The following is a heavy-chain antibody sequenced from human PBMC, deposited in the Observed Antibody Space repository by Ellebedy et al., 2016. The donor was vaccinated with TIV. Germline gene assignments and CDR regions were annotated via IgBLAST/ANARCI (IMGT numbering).Heavy chain of an antibody. J-gene: IGHJ1*01. CDR3: AKAGVGGVVAANPPEH. D-gene: IGHD2-15*01. CDR1: GGTFSSYA. CDR2: IIPILGIA. V-gene: IGHV1-69*04. Sequence: AASVKVSCKASGGTFSSYAISWVRQAPGQGLEWMGRIIPILGIANYAQKFQGRVTITADKSTSTAYMELSSLRSEDTAVYYGAKAGVGGVVAANPPEHWGQGTLVTVSS.